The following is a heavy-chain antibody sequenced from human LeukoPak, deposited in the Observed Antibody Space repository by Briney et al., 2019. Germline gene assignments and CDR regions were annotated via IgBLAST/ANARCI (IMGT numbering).Heavy chain of an antibody. CDR3: TREGLDY. V-gene: IGHV1-8*01. Sequence: ASAKVSCKASGYTFTNYDINWVPQDTGQGLEWMGYKNPNSGSSAYAQKFQGRVTITTDASISTAYMEVSGLRSEDTALYYCTREGLDYWGQGTLVTVSS. CDR1: GYTFTNYD. J-gene: IGHJ4*02. CDR2: KNPNSGSS.